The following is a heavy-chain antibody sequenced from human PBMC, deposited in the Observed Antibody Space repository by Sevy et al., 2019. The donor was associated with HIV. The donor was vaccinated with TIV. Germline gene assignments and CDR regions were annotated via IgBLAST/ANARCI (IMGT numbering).Heavy chain of an antibody. J-gene: IGHJ4*02. V-gene: IGHV3-21*01. Sequence: GGSLRLSCAASGFIFSGYTMNWVRQAPGKVLEWVSSMSSGSSFIYYADSLQGRFIISRDNARKSLYLQMNNLRVEDTAVYYCARVGLGDCSGTNCSPNDYWGQGTLVTVSS. CDR3: ARVGLGDCSGTNCSPNDY. CDR1: GFIFSGYT. D-gene: IGHD2-2*01. CDR2: MSSGSSFI.